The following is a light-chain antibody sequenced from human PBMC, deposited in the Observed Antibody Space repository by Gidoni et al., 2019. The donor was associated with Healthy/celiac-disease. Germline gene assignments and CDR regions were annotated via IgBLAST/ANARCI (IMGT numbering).Light chain of an antibody. Sequence: QSALTQPASESGSPGQSITISCTGTSSDVGSYNLVSWYQQHPGKASKLMIYEGSKRPSGVSNRFSGSKSGNTASLTISGLQAEDEADYYCCSYAGSYVVFGGGTKLTVL. CDR2: EGS. CDR1: SSDVGSYNL. V-gene: IGLV2-23*01. J-gene: IGLJ2*01. CDR3: CSYAGSYVV.